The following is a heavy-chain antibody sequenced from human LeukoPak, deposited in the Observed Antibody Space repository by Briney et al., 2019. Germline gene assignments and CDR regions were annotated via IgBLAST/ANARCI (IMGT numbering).Heavy chain of an antibody. CDR2: IYYSGST. Sequence: SETLSLTCTVSGGSISSSSYYWGWIRQPPGKGLEWIGSIYYSGSTYYNPSLKSRVTISVDTSKNQFSLKLSSVTAADTAVYYCARADRWYSSGWSLFDYWGQGTLVTVSS. CDR3: ARADRWYSSGWSLFDY. CDR1: GGSISSSSYY. J-gene: IGHJ4*02. D-gene: IGHD6-19*01. V-gene: IGHV4-39*07.